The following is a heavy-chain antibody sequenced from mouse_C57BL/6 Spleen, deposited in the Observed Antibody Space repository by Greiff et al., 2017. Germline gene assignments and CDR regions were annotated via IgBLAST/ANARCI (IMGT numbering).Heavy chain of an antibody. CDR2: IWRGGST. D-gene: IGHD2-4*01. J-gene: IGHJ3*01. CDR1: GFSLTSYG. V-gene: IGHV2-5*01. Sequence: QVHVKQSGPGLVQPSQSLSITCTVSGFSLTSYGVHWVRQSPGKGLEWLGVIWRGGSTDYNAAFMSRLSITKDNSKSQVFFKMNSLQADDTAIYYCAKTDDYDVGKTWFAYWGQGTLVTVSA. CDR3: AKTDDYDVGKTWFAY.